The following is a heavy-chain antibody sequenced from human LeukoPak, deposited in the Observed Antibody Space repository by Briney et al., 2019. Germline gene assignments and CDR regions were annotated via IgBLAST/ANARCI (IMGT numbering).Heavy chain of an antibody. CDR1: GFTFSSYA. CDR2: IRGIGAST. D-gene: IGHD6-13*01. Sequence: GGSLRLSCAASGFTFSSYAMSWVRQAHGKGLEWVSAIRGIGASTNNATAVKGRFTMSRDNSKTTLYLQMNSLRAEDTAVYDCAKVYISSWYPDAFDIWGQGTMVTVSS. V-gene: IGHV3-23*01. CDR3: AKVYISSWYPDAFDI. J-gene: IGHJ3*02.